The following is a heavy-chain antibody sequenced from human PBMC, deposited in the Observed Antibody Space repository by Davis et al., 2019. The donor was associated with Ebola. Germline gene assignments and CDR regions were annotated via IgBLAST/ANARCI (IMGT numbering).Heavy chain of an antibody. CDR2: IKQDGSEK. CDR3: AKDRRVYYDSSGYYAYFDY. CDR1: GFTFSSYW. J-gene: IGHJ4*02. D-gene: IGHD3-22*01. Sequence: GESLKISCAASGFTFSSYWMSWVRQAPGKGLEWVANIKQDGSEKYYVDSVKGRFTISRDNAKNSLYLQMNSLRAEDTALYYCAKDRRVYYDSSGYYAYFDYWGQGTLVTVSS. V-gene: IGHV3-7*03.